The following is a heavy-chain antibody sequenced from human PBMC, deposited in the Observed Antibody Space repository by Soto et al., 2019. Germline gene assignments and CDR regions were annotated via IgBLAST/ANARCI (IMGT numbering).Heavy chain of an antibody. CDR1: GFTFSSYW. J-gene: IGHJ4*02. Sequence: GGSLRLSCAASGFTFSSYWMSWVRQAPGKGLEWVANIKQDGSEKYYVDSVKGRFTISRDNAKNSLYLQMNSLRAEDTAVYYCAREGTYYDILTGYPTLDYWGQGTLVTAPQ. D-gene: IGHD3-9*01. V-gene: IGHV3-7*03. CDR2: IKQDGSEK. CDR3: AREGTYYDILTGYPTLDY.